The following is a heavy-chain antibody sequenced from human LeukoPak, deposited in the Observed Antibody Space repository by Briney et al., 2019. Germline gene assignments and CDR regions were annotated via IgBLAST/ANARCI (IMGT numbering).Heavy chain of an antibody. CDR1: GYTFTSYD. D-gene: IGHD5-12*01. CDR3: EIYTGYDSF. CDR2: MSPDSGYT. V-gene: IGHV1-8*01. Sequence: ASVKVSCKASGYTFTSYDITWVRQATGRGLEWMGWMSPDSGYTGYAQTFQGRVTLTRNTSVSTAFMELSSLRSEDTAVYYCEIYTGYDSFWGQGTLVTVSS. J-gene: IGHJ4*02.